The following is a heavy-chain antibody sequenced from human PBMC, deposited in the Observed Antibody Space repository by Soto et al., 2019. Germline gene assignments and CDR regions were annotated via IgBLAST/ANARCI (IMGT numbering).Heavy chain of an antibody. J-gene: IGHJ4*02. Sequence: GGSLRLSCVASGFSFSTSDMTWVRQAPGKGLEYVSSINYSGRYMFYAGPLKGRFTISRDNAKNSLYLQMHSLRAEDTAVYYCARTSSSDMSGSDFFDYWGQGTLVTVSS. CDR2: INYSGRYM. D-gene: IGHD3-3*01. CDR1: GFSFSTSD. CDR3: ARTSSSDMSGSDFFDY. V-gene: IGHV3-21*04.